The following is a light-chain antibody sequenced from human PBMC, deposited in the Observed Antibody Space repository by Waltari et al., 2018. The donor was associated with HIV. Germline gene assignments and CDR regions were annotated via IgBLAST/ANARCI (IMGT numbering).Light chain of an antibody. Sequence: LTQPPYAAGSPGQSCSIPCNVSDAEIGPSQLAPWYQHHPGKAPKLIIYEVNKRPSGDPDRFSGCKSGDTASLTVSGLQAEDEADYYCGSYSGLNILGVFGTGTKVTVL. CDR3: GSYSGLNILGV. CDR2: EVN. V-gene: IGLV2-8*01. CDR1: DAEIGPSQL. J-gene: IGLJ1*01.